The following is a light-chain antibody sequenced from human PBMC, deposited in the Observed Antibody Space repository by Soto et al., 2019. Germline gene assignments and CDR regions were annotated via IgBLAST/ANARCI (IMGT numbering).Light chain of an antibody. CDR3: QQYGSSPYT. V-gene: IGKV3-20*01. J-gene: IGKJ2*01. CDR1: QSVSSSH. Sequence: EIVLTQSPGTLSLSPGERATLSCRASQSVSSSHLSWYQQQRGQATRLLIYAASSRATVIPNRFSGSGSGRDFTLTISRLDPEDVAVYFCQQYGSSPYTFGQGTKLEIK. CDR2: AAS.